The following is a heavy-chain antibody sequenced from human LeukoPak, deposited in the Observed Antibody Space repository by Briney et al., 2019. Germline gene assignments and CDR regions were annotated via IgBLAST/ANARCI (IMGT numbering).Heavy chain of an antibody. Sequence: ASVKVSCKASGYTFTSYYMHWVRQAPGQGLEWMGWINPNSGGTNYAQKFQGRVTMTRDTSISTAYMELSRLRSDDTAVYYCARAQQFHPRGSDYWGQGTLVTVSS. CDR3: ARAQQFHPRGSDY. V-gene: IGHV1-2*02. CDR2: INPNSGGT. CDR1: GYTFTSYY. J-gene: IGHJ4*02. D-gene: IGHD1-1*01.